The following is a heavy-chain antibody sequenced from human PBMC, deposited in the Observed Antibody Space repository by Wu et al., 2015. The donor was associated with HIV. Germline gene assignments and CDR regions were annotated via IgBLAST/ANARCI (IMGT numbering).Heavy chain of an antibody. J-gene: IGHJ4*02. Sequence: QVQLQESGPGLVKPSETLSLTCTVSGYSISSGYYWGWIRQPPGKGLEWIGSIYHSGSTYYNPSLKSRVTISVDTSKNQFSLKLSSVTAADTAVYYCARDSRTNWGWGFDYWGQGTLVTVSS. CDR1: GYSISSGYY. V-gene: IGHV4-38-2*02. D-gene: IGHD7-27*01. CDR3: ARDSRTNWGWGFDY. CDR2: IYHSGST.